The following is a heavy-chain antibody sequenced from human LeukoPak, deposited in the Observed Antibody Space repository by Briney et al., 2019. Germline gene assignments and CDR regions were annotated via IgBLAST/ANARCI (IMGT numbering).Heavy chain of an antibody. D-gene: IGHD3-16*01. CDR2: IIPIFGSV. CDR1: GGTFSTYA. CDR3: ARLGNQFGGFENFRIDY. J-gene: IGHJ4*02. V-gene: IGHV1-69*06. Sequence: ASVKVSCKVSGGTFSTYAINWVRQAPGQGLEWMGGIIPIFGSVNYAQRFQGRVTITADKSTSTAYMELSSLRSEDTAMYFCARLGNQFGGFENFRIDYWGQGTPVIVSS.